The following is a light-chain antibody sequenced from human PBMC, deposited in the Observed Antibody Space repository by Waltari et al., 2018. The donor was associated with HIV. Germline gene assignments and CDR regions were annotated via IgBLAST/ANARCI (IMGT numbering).Light chain of an antibody. CDR2: EDS. V-gene: IGLV3-10*01. Sequence: SYELTQPPSVSVSPGQAARITCSGDALPTKYAYWYQQKSGQAPVLVIYEDSERPSGIPERVSGSSSGTMATLTMSAAQVEDEADYYCYSTDSSGYPLFGGGTKLTVL. J-gene: IGLJ2*01. CDR1: ALPTKY. CDR3: YSTDSSGYPL.